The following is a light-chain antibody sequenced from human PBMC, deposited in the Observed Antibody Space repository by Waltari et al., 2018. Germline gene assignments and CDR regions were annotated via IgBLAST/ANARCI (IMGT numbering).Light chain of an antibody. CDR2: DES. CDR1: QDITNF. J-gene: IGKJ4*01. V-gene: IGKV1-33*01. CDR3: QQHDNFPLT. Sequence: DIQMTQSPSSLSASGGYRVPITCQASQDITNFLNWYQQKPGEAPKLMIYDESNLEAGVPSRFSGSGSGTDFTFTISSLQPEDIATYYCQQHDNFPLTFGGGTKVEIK.